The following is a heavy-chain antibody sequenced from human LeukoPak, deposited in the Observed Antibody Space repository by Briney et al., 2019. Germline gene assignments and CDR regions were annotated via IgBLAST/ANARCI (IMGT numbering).Heavy chain of an antibody. CDR2: IHHSGNT. CDR1: GYSISSGYY. D-gene: IGHD6-6*01. J-gene: IGHJ4*02. Sequence: SETLSLTCAVSGYSISSGYYWGWIRQPPGKGLEWIGSIHHSGNTYYNPSLKSRVTISVDMSKNQISLKLSSVTAADTAVYYCARVLGGIAARPDYLDYWGQGTLVTVSS. V-gene: IGHV4-38-2*01. CDR3: ARVLGGIAARPDYLDY.